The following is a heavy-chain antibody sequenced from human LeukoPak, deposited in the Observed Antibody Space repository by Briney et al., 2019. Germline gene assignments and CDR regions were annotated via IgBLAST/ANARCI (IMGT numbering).Heavy chain of an antibody. CDR3: ARRIEDLIDY. Sequence: GESLKISCKGSGYSFTSYWIGWVRQMPGKGLELMGINYPGYSDTRYSPSFHGQVTISADKSISTAYLQWSSLKASDTAMYYCARRIEDLIDYWGQGTLVTVSS. J-gene: IGHJ4*02. D-gene: IGHD2-21*01. CDR1: GYSFTSYW. CDR2: NYPGYSDT. V-gene: IGHV5-51*01.